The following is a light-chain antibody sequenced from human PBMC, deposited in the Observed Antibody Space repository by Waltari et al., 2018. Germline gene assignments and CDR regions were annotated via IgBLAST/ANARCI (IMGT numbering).Light chain of an antibody. CDR3: QVWDSNTNHVI. CDR2: DDS. CDR1: NIGVKS. V-gene: IGLV3-21*04. Sequence: SSVLTQPPSVSLAPGKTASITCGGTNIGVKSVHWYQQRPGQAPVLVIYDDSARPSVIPERFSGSNSGNTATLTISRVEAGDGADYYCQVWDSNTNHVIFGGGTKLTVL. J-gene: IGLJ2*01.